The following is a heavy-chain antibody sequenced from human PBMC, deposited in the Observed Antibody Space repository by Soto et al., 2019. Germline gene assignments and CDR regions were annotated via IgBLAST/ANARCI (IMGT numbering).Heavy chain of an antibody. V-gene: IGHV4-31*03. CDR1: GGSISSGGYY. CDR2: IYYSGSI. CDR3: ASTIFGVGFDY. D-gene: IGHD3-3*01. Sequence: SETLSLTCTVSGGSISSGGYYWSWIRQHPGKGLEWIGYIYYSGSIYYNPSLKSRVIISVDTSKNQFSLKLSSVTAADTAVYYCASTIFGVGFDYWGQGTLVTVSS. J-gene: IGHJ4*02.